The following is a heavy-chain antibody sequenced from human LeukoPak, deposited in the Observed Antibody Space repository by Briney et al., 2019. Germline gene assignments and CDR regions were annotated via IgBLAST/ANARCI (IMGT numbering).Heavy chain of an antibody. CDR2: INPNSGGT. D-gene: IGHD3-22*01. J-gene: IGHJ4*02. CDR3: ARAKYYYDSSSHPEDY. CDR1: GYTFTGYY. Sequence: ASVKVSCKASGYTFTGYYMHWVRQAPAQGLEWMGRINPNSGGTNYAQKFQGRVTMTRDTSISTAYMELSRLRSDDTAVYYCARAKYYYDSSSHPEDYWGQGTLVTVSS. V-gene: IGHV1-2*06.